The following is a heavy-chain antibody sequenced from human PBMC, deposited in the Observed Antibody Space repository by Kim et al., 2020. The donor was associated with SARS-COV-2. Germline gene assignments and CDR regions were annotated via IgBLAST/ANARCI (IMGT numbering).Heavy chain of an antibody. CDR3: AREGGYSSSWYRDRAFDI. V-gene: IGHV4-61*01. CDR2: IYYSGST. CDR1: GGSVSSGSYY. Sequence: SETLSLTCTVSGGSVSSGSYYWSWIRQPPGKGLEWIGYIYYSGSTNYNPSLKRRFTISVDTSKNQFSLKLSSVTAADTAVYYCAREGGYSSSWYRDRAFDIWGQGTMVTVS. J-gene: IGHJ3*02. D-gene: IGHD6-13*01.